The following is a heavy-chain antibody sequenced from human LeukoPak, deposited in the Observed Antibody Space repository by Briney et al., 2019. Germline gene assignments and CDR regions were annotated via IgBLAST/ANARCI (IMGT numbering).Heavy chain of an antibody. D-gene: IGHD3-9*01. J-gene: IGHJ4*02. CDR2: ISSSGYI. Sequence: GGSLRLSCAASGFTFNSYSMNWVRQAPGKGLEWVSSISSSGYIYYADSVKGRFTISRDNAKNSLFLQMNSLRAEDTAVYYCARDQPNYDILTGYYPFDYWGQGTLVTVSS. CDR1: GFTFNSYS. V-gene: IGHV3-21*01. CDR3: ARDQPNYDILTGYYPFDY.